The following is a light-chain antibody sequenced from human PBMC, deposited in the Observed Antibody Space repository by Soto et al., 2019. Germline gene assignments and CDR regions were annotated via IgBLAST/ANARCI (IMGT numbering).Light chain of an antibody. J-gene: IGKJ1*01. CDR3: QQYGSSPGT. CDR2: GAS. V-gene: IGKV3-20*01. Sequence: EIVLTPSPATLSLSPGEGASLSCRASQSVASYLAWYQQKPGRAPRLLIYGASSRATRIPDRFSGSGAGTDFTLTISRLEPEDFAVYYCQQYGSSPGTFGQGTKVDIK. CDR1: QSVASY.